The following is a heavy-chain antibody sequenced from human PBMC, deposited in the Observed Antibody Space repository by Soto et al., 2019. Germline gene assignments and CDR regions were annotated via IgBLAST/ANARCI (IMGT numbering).Heavy chain of an antibody. V-gene: IGHV2-5*01. J-gene: IGHJ5*02. CDR2: IYWNDDK. CDR1: GGSISSYYW. Sequence: PSETLSLTCNVSGGSISSYYWSWIRQPPGKALQWVALIYWNDDKRYSPSLKSRLTITKDTSKNQVVLTMTNMDPDDTATYYCAHKMDTVDWFGPWGRGTLVTVSS. D-gene: IGHD5-18*01. CDR3: AHKMDTVDWFGP.